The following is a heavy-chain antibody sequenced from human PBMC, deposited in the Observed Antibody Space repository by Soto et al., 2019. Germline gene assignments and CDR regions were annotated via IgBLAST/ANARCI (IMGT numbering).Heavy chain of an antibody. V-gene: IGHV5-10-1*01. Sequence: PGESLKISCKGSGYSFTSYWISWVRQMPGKGLEWMGRIDPSDSYTNYSPSFQGHVTISADKSISTAYLQWSSLKASDTAMYYCARQGSGNGVTYYYYYGMDVWGQGTTVTVSS. J-gene: IGHJ6*02. CDR1: GYSFTSYW. D-gene: IGHD2-8*01. CDR3: ARQGSGNGVTYYYYYGMDV. CDR2: IDPSDSYT.